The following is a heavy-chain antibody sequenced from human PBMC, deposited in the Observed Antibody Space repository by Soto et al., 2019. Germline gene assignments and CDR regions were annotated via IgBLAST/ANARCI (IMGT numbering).Heavy chain of an antibody. V-gene: IGHV4-31*03. D-gene: IGHD6-6*01. Sequence: QVQLQESGPGLVKPSQTLSLTCTVSGGSISSGGYYWSLIRQHPGKGLEWIGYIYYSGSTYYNPSLKSRVTISVDTSKNQFSLKLSSVTAADTAVYYCARVIRPSPSSIAALWRAFDYWGQGTLVTVSS. J-gene: IGHJ4*02. CDR1: GGSISSGGYY. CDR3: ARVIRPSPSSIAALWRAFDY. CDR2: IYYSGST.